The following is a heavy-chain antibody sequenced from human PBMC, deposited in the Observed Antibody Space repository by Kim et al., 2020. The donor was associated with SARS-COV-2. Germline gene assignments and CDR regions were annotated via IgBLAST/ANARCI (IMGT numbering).Heavy chain of an antibody. V-gene: IGHV3-11*06. CDR2: ISSSYSYT. Sequence: GGSLILSCAASGFTFSDYYMTWIRQAPGKGLEWVSHISSSYSYTNYADSVKGRFTISRDNAKNSLYLQMNNLRAEDTAVYYCARDYSNYVFAFDIWGQGAMVTVSS. J-gene: IGHJ3*02. CDR1: GFTFSDYY. D-gene: IGHD4-4*01. CDR3: ARDYSNYVFAFDI.